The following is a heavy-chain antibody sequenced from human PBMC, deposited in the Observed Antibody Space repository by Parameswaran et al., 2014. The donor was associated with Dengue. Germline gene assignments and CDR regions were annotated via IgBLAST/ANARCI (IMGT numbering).Heavy chain of an antibody. CDR2: ISYDGSNK. J-gene: IGHJ4*02. V-gene: IGHV3-30-3*01. D-gene: IGHD2-2*01. Sequence: VRQAPGKGLEWVAVISYDGSNKYYADSVKGRFTISRDNSKNTLYLQMNSLRAEDTAVYYCARGLTSCPIYWGQGTLVTVSS. CDR3: ARGLTSCPIY.